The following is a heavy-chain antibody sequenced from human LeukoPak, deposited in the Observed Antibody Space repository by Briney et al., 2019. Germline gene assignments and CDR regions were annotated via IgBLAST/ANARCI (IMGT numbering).Heavy chain of an antibody. D-gene: IGHD2-2*01. J-gene: IGHJ6*03. CDR3: AIIDYSSTFWLPRDMDA. Sequence: TLSLTCTVSGGSISSGSYYWSWIRQPAGKGLEWIGRIYTSGSTNYNPSLKSRVTISVDTSKNQFSLKLSSVTAADTAVYYCAIIDYSSTFWLPRDMDAWGKGTTVTVSS. CDR2: IYTSGST. CDR1: GGSISSGSYY. V-gene: IGHV4-61*02.